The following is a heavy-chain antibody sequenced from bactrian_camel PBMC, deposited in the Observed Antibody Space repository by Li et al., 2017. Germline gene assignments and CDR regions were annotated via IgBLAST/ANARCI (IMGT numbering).Heavy chain of an antibody. J-gene: IGHJ6*01. Sequence: VQLVESGGGLVQPGGSLRLSCAASGFTFSRYSLSWVRQAPGKGLEWVSLIMSDGSTTYYADSVKGRFTISRDNAENTVTLQINSLKPEDTAVYYCVRDQRLTGSTWYSQVDFGYWGQGTQVTVS. CDR1: GFTFSRYS. CDR3: VRDQRLTGSTWYSQVDFGY. D-gene: IGHD8*01. CDR2: IMSDGSTT. V-gene: IGHV3S40*01.